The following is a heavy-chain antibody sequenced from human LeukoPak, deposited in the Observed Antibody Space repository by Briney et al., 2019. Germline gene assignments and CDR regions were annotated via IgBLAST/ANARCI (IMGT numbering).Heavy chain of an antibody. V-gene: IGHV3-15*01. CDR1: GFTFSNAW. J-gene: IGHJ5*02. CDR3: TTFTGYDWFDP. CDR2: IKSKTDGGTT. Sequence: KSGGSLRLSCAASGFTFSNAWMSWVRQAPGKGLEWVGRIKSKTDGGTTDYAAPVKGRFTISRDDSKNTLYLQMNSLKTEDTAVYYCTTFTGYDWFDPWGQGTLVTVSS. D-gene: IGHD2-2*01.